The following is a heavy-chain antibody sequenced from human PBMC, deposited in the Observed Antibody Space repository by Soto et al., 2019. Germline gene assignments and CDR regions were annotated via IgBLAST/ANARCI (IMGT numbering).Heavy chain of an antibody. Sequence: QVQLVQSGAEVKKPGASVKVSCKASGYTFTSYYMHWVRQAPGQGLEWMGIINPSGGSTSYAQKFQGRVTMTRDTSTSTVYMEPSSLRSEDTAVYYCARGPRVVVAATTFDYWGQGTLVTVSS. J-gene: IGHJ4*02. CDR2: INPSGGST. V-gene: IGHV1-46*03. CDR1: GYTFTSYY. CDR3: ARGPRVVVAATTFDY. D-gene: IGHD2-15*01.